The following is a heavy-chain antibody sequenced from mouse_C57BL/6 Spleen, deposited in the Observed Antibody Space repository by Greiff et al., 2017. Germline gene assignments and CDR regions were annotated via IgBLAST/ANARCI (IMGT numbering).Heavy chain of an antibody. CDR2: ISSGSSTI. V-gene: IGHV5-17*01. D-gene: IGHD1-1*01. J-gene: IGHJ1*03. CDR3: ARGTTVAPYWYFDV. CDR1: GFTFSDYG. Sequence: EVKLVESGGGLVKPGGSLKLSCAASGFTFSDYGMHWVRQAPEKGLEWVAYISSGSSTIYYADTVKGRFTISRDNAKNTLFLQMTSLRSEDTAMYYGARGTTVAPYWYFDVWGTGTTVTVSS.